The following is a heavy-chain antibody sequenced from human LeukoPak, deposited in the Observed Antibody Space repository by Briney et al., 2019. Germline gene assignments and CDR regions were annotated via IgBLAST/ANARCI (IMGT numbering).Heavy chain of an antibody. CDR1: GFTFSSYA. CDR2: ISYDGSNK. CDR3: ARDRSGWYFDY. V-gene: IGHV3-30-3*01. Sequence: GGSLRLSCAASGFTFSSYAMHWVRQAPGKGLEWVAVISYDGSNKYYADSVKGRFTISRDNSKNTLYLQINSLRAEDTAVYYCARDRSGWYFDYWGQGTLVAVSS. J-gene: IGHJ4*02. D-gene: IGHD6-19*01.